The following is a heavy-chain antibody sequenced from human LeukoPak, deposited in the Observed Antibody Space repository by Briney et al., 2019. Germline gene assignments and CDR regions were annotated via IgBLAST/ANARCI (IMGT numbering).Heavy chain of an antibody. D-gene: IGHD3-22*01. Sequence: ASVKVSCKASGYTVTSYGISWVRQAPGQGLEWMGWSSAYNGNTNYAQKLQGRVTMTTDTSTSTAYMELRSLRSDDTAVYYCARAPSITMIVVAIWAFDIWGQGTMVTVSS. V-gene: IGHV1-18*01. CDR3: ARAPSITMIVVAIWAFDI. CDR1: GYTVTSYG. J-gene: IGHJ3*02. CDR2: SSAYNGNT.